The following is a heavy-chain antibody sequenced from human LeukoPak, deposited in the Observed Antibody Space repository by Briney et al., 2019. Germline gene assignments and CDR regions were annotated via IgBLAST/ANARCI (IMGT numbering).Heavy chain of an antibody. CDR3: AKDVLTQWLASFFDY. D-gene: IGHD6-19*01. J-gene: IGHJ4*02. V-gene: IGHV1-69*13. Sequence: ASVKVSCKASGGTFSSYAISWVRQAPGQGLEWMGGIIPIFGTANYAQKFQGRVTITADESTNTAYMELSSLRAEDTAVYYCAKDVLTQWLASFFDYWGQGTLVTVSS. CDR1: GGTFSSYA. CDR2: IIPIFGTA.